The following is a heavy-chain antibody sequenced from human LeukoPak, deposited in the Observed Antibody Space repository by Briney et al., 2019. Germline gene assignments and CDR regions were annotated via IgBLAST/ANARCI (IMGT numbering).Heavy chain of an antibody. CDR3: ARDGDYCSAATCYTD. J-gene: IGHJ4*02. Sequence: GASLKVSCKTSGYIFTAYYIRWLRQAPGQGLEWMGWINTHTNGTRFAQRFQGRVTLTRDTSITTVYMELSSLRSDDTAVYYCARDGDYCSAATCYTDWGQGTLVSVSS. CDR2: INTHTNGT. V-gene: IGHV1-2*02. D-gene: IGHD2-15*01. CDR1: GYIFTAYY.